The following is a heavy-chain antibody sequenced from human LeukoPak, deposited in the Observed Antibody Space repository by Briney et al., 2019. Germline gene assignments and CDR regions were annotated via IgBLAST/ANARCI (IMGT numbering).Heavy chain of an antibody. Sequence: ASVKVSCKASGYTFTGYYIHWVRQAPGQGLEWMGWINPNRGGADYARKFQGRVTMTRDTSITTAYMELSRLRSDDTAVYSCARGASLPTALFDSWGQGTLVTVSS. D-gene: IGHD2-2*01. V-gene: IGHV1-2*02. CDR2: INPNRGGA. CDR1: GYTFTGYY. J-gene: IGHJ4*02. CDR3: ARGASLPTALFDS.